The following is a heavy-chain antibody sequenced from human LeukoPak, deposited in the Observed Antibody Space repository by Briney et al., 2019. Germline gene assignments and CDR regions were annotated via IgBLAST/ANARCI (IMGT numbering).Heavy chain of an antibody. CDR1: GFTFSSYA. J-gene: IGHJ4*02. V-gene: IGHV3-23*01. CDR2: ISGSGGST. Sequence: PGGSLRLSCAASGFTFSSYAVSWVRQAPGKGLEWVSAISGSGGSTYYADSVKGRFTISRDNSKNTLYLQMNSLRAEDTAVYYCAKASSRYGDYDYFDYWGQGTLVTVSS. CDR3: AKASSRYGDYDYFDY. D-gene: IGHD4-17*01.